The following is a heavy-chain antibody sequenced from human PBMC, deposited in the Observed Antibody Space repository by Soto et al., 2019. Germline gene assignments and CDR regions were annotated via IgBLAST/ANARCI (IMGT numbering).Heavy chain of an antibody. CDR3: TKRIGAYAMDV. CDR2: IRGKTDTYAT. V-gene: IGHV3-73*01. CDR1: GFTFSGSS. J-gene: IGHJ6*02. Sequence: PGGSLRLSCAASGFTFSGSSMHWVRQASGKGLEWVGRIRGKTDTYATAYAAPVRGRFTISTDDSKNTAYLQMNSLKTEDTAVYFCTKRIGAYAMDVWGQGTTVTVSS. D-gene: IGHD6-13*01.